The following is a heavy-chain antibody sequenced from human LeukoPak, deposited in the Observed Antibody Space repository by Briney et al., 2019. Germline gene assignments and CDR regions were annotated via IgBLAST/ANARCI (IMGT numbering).Heavy chain of an antibody. J-gene: IGHJ4*02. CDR3: ARDLYATVVTANPFDY. D-gene: IGHD2-21*02. Sequence: GGSLRLSCAASGFTFSSYAMHWVRQAPGKGLEWVAVISYDGSNKYYADSVKGRLTISRDNSKNTLYVQMNSLRAEDTAVYYCARDLYATVVTANPFDYWGQGTLVTVSS. CDR1: GFTFSSYA. V-gene: IGHV3-30*04. CDR2: ISYDGSNK.